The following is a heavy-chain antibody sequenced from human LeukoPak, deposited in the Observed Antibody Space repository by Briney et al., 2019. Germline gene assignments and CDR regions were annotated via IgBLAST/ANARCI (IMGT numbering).Heavy chain of an antibody. CDR1: GGSFSGYY. Sequence: SETLSLTCAVYGGSFSGYYWSWIRQPPGKGLEWIGEINHSGSTNYNPSLKSRVTISVDTSKNQFSLKLSSVTAADTAVYYCARVNGDYSSGTSCFYGYYYYYGMDVWGQGTTVTVSS. J-gene: IGHJ6*02. D-gene: IGHD2-2*01. CDR2: INHSGST. CDR3: ARVNGDYSSGTSCFYGYYYYYGMDV. V-gene: IGHV4-34*01.